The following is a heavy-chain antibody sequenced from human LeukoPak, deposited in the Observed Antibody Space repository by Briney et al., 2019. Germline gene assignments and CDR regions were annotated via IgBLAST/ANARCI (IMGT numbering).Heavy chain of an antibody. D-gene: IGHD6-13*01. CDR3: ARDPYSSSWYPSYYYYGMDV. CDR1: GFTFSSFW. J-gene: IGHJ6*02. V-gene: IGHV3-21*01. Sequence: NPGGSLRLSCAASGFTFSSFWMSWVRQAPGKGLEWVSSISSSSSYIYYADSVKGRFTISRDNAKNSLYLLMNSLRAEDTAVYYCARDPYSSSWYPSYYYYGMDVWGQGTTVTVSS. CDR2: ISSSSSYI.